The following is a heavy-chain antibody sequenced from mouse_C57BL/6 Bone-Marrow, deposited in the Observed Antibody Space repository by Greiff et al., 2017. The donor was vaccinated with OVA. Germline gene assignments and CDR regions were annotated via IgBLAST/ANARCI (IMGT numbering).Heavy chain of an antibody. CDR2: IYPGDGDT. V-gene: IGHV1-80*01. J-gene: IGHJ1*03. D-gene: IGHD1-1*01. CDR3: ARWIFHYYGSTPYWYFDV. CDR1: GYAFSSYW. Sequence: VQLQQSGAELVKPGASVKISCKASGYAFSSYWMNWVKQRPGKGLEWIGQIYPGDGDTNYNGKFKGKATLTADKSSSTAYMQLSSLTSEDSAVYFCARWIFHYYGSTPYWYFDVWGTGTTVTVSS.